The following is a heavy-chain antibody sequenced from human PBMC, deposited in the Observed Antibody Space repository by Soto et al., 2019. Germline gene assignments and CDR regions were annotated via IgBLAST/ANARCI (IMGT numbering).Heavy chain of an antibody. CDR2: TYYRSKWYN. CDR3: ARTSGHFDS. CDR1: GDSVSSNSAA. Sequence: PSQTLSLTCAISGDSVSSNSAAWNWIRRSPSRGLEWLGRTYYRSKWYNDYAVSVKSRIAINPDTSKNQFSLQRNSVTPEDTAVYDCARTSGHFDSWGQGTLVTVSS. J-gene: IGHJ4*02. D-gene: IGHD6-19*01. V-gene: IGHV6-1*01.